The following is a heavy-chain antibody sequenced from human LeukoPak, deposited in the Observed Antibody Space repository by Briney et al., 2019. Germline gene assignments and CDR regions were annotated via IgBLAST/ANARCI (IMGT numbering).Heavy chain of an antibody. D-gene: IGHD6-19*01. V-gene: IGHV3-23*01. CDR1: GFTFSRYA. CDR2: VSTDGDT. J-gene: IGHJ4*02. Sequence: GGALRLSCAASGFTFSRYAMGWVRRAPGKGLEWVLSVSTDGDTYYTDSVKGRFTISRDVSRNTLFLQMISLRAEDTALYYCARSRSGSVAGTSDYWGQGTLVIVSS. CDR3: ARSRSGSVAGTSDY.